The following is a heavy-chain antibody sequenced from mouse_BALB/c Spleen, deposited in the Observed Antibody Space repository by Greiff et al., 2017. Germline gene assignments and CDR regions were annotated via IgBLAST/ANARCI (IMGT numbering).Heavy chain of an antibody. V-gene: IGHV1S29*02. D-gene: IGHD4-1*02. J-gene: IGHJ4*01. CDR3: ASTGSYAMDY. CDR1: GYTFTDYN. Sequence: VQLQQSGPELVKPGASVKISCKASGYTFTDYNMHWVKQSHGKSLEWIGYIYPYNGGTGYNQKFKSKATLTVDKSSSTAYMHLSSLTSEDSAVYYCASTGSYAMDYWGQGTSVTVSS. CDR2: IYPYNGGT.